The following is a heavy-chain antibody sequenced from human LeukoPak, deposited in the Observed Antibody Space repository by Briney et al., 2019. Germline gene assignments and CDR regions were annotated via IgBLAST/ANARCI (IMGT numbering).Heavy chain of an antibody. V-gene: IGHV1-18*04. J-gene: IGHJ5*02. CDR2: ISAYNGNT. D-gene: IGHD7-27*01. Sequence: ASVKVSCKASGYTFIDYYMHWVRQAPGQGLEWMGWISAYNGNTNYAQKLQGRVTMTTDTSTSTAYMELRSLRSDDTAVYYCARDLGPLGLRSGWFDPWGQGTLVTVSS. CDR3: ARDLGPLGLRSGWFDP. CDR1: GYTFIDYY.